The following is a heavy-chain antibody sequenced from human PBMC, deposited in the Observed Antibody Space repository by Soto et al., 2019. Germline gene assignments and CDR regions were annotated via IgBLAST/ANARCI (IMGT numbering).Heavy chain of an antibody. V-gene: IGHV5-10-1*01. CDR1: GYSFTSYW. J-gene: IGHJ4*02. CDR2: IDPSDSYT. CDR3: ARQGGGYSYGWDYFDY. D-gene: IGHD5-18*01. Sequence: ESLKISCKGSGYSFTSYWISWVRQMPGKGLEWMGRIDPSDSYTNYSPSFQGHVTISADKSISTAYLQWSSLKASDTAMYYCARQGGGYSYGWDYFDYCGQGPLVTVYS.